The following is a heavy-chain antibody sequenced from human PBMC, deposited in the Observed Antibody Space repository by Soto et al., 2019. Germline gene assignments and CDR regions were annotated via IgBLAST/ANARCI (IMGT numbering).Heavy chain of an antibody. CDR1: GGTFTKYA. D-gene: IGHD3-22*01. J-gene: IGHJ3*01. V-gene: IGHV1-69*01. CDR3: ASGVGGIGRSSGRPDYAFDV. CDR2: IVPLAGTT. Sequence: QVQLVQSGAAVRKPGSSVKVSCKASGGTFTKYAITWVRQAPRQGLEWMGGIVPLAGTTNYAQKFRGRVPMSADESTSTAYLGLSSLTSEATAVYYCASGVGGIGRSSGRPDYAFDVWGQGTMVIVSS.